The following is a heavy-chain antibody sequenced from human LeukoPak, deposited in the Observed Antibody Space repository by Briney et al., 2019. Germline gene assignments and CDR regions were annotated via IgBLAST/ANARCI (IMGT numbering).Heavy chain of an antibody. J-gene: IGHJ4*02. D-gene: IGHD3-22*01. V-gene: IGHV3-23*01. Sequence: GGSLRLSCAASGFTFSSYAMSWVRQAPGKGLEWVSAISGSGGSTYYADSVKGRFTISRDNSKNTLYLQMNSLRAEDTAVYYCAKDLLPSSYYYDSSGYDYWGQGTLVTVPS. CDR2: ISGSGGST. CDR3: AKDLLPSSYYYDSSGYDY. CDR1: GFTFSSYA.